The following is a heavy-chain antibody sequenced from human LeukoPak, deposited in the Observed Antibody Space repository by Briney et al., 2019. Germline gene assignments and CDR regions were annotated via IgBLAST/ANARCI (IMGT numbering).Heavy chain of an antibody. J-gene: IGHJ4*02. CDR1: GYTFTGDY. V-gene: IGHV1-2*02. CDR3: ARGLLWFGELGY. D-gene: IGHD3-10*01. Sequence: ASVKVSCKASGYTFTGDYMQRVRQAPGQGVEWMGWINPNSGDTNYAQNFQGRVTMTRDTSISTVYMELSRLRYDDTAVYYCARGLLWFGELGYWGQGTLVTVSS. CDR2: INPNSGDT.